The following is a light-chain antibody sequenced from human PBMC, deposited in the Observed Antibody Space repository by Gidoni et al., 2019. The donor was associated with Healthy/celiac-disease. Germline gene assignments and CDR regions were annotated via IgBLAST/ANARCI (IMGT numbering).Light chain of an antibody. CDR3: QQSYSTPPT. CDR1: QSISSY. CDR2: AAS. J-gene: IGKJ1*01. V-gene: IGKV1-39*01. Sequence: DIQMTQSPSSMSASVGDRVTITCRASQSISSYLNWYQQKPGKASKLLIYAASSFQSGVPSRFSGSGSGTDFTLTISSLQPEDFATYYCQQSYSTPPTFGQGTKVEIK.